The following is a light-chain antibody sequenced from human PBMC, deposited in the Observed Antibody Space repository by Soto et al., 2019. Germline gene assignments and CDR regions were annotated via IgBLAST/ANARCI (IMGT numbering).Light chain of an antibody. J-gene: IGKJ2*01. CDR3: QQGHNWPLT. Sequence: ITQSPATLSVSPGERATLSCRASQSISTELAWYQQKPGQPPRLLIYSASTRATGVPARFTGSGSGSEFTLTISGLQSADFAVYYCQQGHNWPLTFGQGTRLEI. CDR1: QSISTE. V-gene: IGKV3-15*01. CDR2: SAS.